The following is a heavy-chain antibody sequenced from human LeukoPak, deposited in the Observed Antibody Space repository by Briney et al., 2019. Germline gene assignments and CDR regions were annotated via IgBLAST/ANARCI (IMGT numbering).Heavy chain of an antibody. D-gene: IGHD6-13*01. Sequence: PSETLPLTCTVSGGSISGSSYYWGWIRQAPGKGLEWIGSFEYGGSTYYNPSLKSRVTISVDTSKNQFSLKLSSVTAADTAVYYCAREVSSSWYCYYFDYWGQGTLVTVSS. V-gene: IGHV4-39*02. CDR2: FEYGGST. J-gene: IGHJ4*02. CDR3: AREVSSSWYCYYFDY. CDR1: GGSISGSSYY.